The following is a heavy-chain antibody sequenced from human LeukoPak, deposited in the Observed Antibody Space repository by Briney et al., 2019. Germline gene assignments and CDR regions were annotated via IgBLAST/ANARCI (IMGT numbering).Heavy chain of an antibody. J-gene: IGHJ4*02. CDR3: ARGQQLGESFDY. V-gene: IGHV1-69*05. D-gene: IGHD3-10*01. Sequence: SVKVSCKASGGTFSSYAISWVRQAPGQGVELMGGIIPIFGTANYAQKFQGRVTITTDESTSTAYMELSGLRSEHTAVYYCARGQQLGESFDYWGQGTLVTVSS. CDR2: IIPIFGTA. CDR1: GGTFSSYA.